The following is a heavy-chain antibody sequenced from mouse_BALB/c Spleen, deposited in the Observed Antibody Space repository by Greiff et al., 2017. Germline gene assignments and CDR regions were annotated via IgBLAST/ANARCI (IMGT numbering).Heavy chain of an antibody. J-gene: IGHJ2*01. Sequence: VQLKQSGGDLVKPGGSLKLSCAASGFTFSSYGMSWVRQTPDKRLEWVATISSGGSYTYYPDSVKGRFTISRDNAKNTLYLQMSSLKSEDTALYYCAREDYGSRGDYFDYWGQGTTLTVSS. CDR1: GFTFSSYG. D-gene: IGHD1-1*01. CDR3: AREDYGSRGDYFDY. V-gene: IGHV5-6*01. CDR2: ISSGGSYT.